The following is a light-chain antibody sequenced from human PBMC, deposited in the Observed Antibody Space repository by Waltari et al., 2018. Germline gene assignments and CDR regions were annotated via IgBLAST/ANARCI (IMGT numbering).Light chain of an antibody. CDR3: CSYTGSSTV. V-gene: IGLV2-23*02. CDR2: EVT. Sequence: QSALTQPASVSGSPGQSITISCTGTTGDIGSYNLVSWYQQHPGKVPKLIIYEVTKRPSGVSDRFSGSKSDNTASLTISGLQAEDEADYYCCSYTGSSTVFGGGTKLTVL. CDR1: TGDIGSYNL. J-gene: IGLJ3*02.